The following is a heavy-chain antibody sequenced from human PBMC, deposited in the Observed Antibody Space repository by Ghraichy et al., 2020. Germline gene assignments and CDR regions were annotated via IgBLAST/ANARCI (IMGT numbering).Heavy chain of an antibody. Sequence: SGPTLVKPTQTLTVTCACSGFSLTTNEVGVGWIRQPPGKALEWLGLIYWNGDTRYSPSLKTRLTISKVTSANRVVLIMTNMDPADTATYYCVYSPQRFWSGQQVWGQGTLVTVSS. CDR3: VYSPQRFWSGQQV. CDR1: GFSLTTNEVG. CDR2: IYWNGDT. J-gene: IGHJ4*02. D-gene: IGHD3-3*01. V-gene: IGHV2-5*01.